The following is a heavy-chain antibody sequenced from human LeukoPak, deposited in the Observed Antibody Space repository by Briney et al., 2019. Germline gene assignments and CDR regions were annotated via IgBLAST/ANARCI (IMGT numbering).Heavy chain of an antibody. CDR3: ARGRDYYGSGDKYYFDY. Sequence: SETLSLTCAVYGGSFSGYYWSWILQPPGKGLEWIVEINHSGSTNYNPSLKSRVTISVDTSKNQFSLKLSSVTAADTAVYYCARGRDYYGSGDKYYFDYWGQGTLVTVSS. CDR2: INHSGST. D-gene: IGHD3-10*01. J-gene: IGHJ4*02. V-gene: IGHV4-34*01. CDR1: GGSFSGYY.